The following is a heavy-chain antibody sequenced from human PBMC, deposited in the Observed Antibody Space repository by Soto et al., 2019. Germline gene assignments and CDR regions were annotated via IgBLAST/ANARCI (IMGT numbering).Heavy chain of an antibody. D-gene: IGHD6-6*01. CDR3: AKDIKAAPNYYYYGMDV. CDR2: ISGSGGST. J-gene: IGHJ6*02. CDR1: GFTFSSYA. Sequence: GGSLRLSCAASGFTFSSYAMSWVRQAPGKGLEWVSAISGSGGSTYYADSVKGRFTISRDNSKNTLYLQMNSLRAEDTAVYYCAKDIKAAPNYYYYGMDVWGQGTTVTVSS. V-gene: IGHV3-23*01.